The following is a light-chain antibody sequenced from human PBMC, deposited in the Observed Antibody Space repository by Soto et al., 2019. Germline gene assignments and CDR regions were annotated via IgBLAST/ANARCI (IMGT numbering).Light chain of an antibody. CDR2: EVS. V-gene: IGLV2-11*01. J-gene: IGLJ2*01. CDR1: SSDVGGYNY. CDR3: CSYAGSYTFVV. Sequence: QSVLTQPASVSGSPGQSITISCTGTSSDVGGYNYVSWYQQHPGKAPKLMIYEVSNRPSGVPDRFSGSKSGNTASLTISGLPAEDEADYYCCSYAGSYTFVVFGGGTKLTVL.